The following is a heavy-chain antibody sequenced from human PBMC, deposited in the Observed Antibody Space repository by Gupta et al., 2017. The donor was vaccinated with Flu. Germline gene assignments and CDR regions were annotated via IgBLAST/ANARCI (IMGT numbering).Heavy chain of an antibody. J-gene: IGHJ5*02. D-gene: IGHD3-3*01. CDR1: GFTFDDYA. CDR3: AKDSSFTIFGVVEQYNWFDP. V-gene: IGHV3-9*01. CDR2: ISWNSGSI. Sequence: EVQLVESGGGLVQPGRSLRLSCAASGFTFDDYAMHWVRQAPGKGLEWVSGISWNSGSIGYADSVKGRFTISRDNAKNSLYLQMNSLRAEDTALYYCAKDSSFTIFGVVEQYNWFDPWGQGTRVTVSS.